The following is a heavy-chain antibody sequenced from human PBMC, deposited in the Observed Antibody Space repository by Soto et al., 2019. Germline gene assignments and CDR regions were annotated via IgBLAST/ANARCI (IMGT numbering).Heavy chain of an antibody. CDR1: GFTFSTYA. D-gene: IGHD2-2*01. V-gene: IGHV3-23*01. CDR3: AKDKGGRYCSRTSCLYSFDY. CDR2: ISDSGST. Sequence: EVQLLESGGGLVQPGGSLRLSCTASGFTFSTYAMSWVRQAPGKGLEWVSTISDSGSTYYADPVKGRFTISRDNSKNTLYLEMNSLRAEDTAVYYCAKDKGGRYCSRTSCLYSFDYWGQGTLVTVSS. J-gene: IGHJ4*02.